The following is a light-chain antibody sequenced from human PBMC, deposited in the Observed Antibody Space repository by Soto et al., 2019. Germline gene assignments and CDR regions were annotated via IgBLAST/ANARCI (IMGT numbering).Light chain of an antibody. J-gene: IGKJ1*01. CDR2: GAS. CDR1: QSTSSRF. V-gene: IGKV3-20*01. Sequence: IVLTHSPGTLSLSPGERATLSSRASQSTSSRFLAWYQQKPGQAPRLLISGASGRATGIPDRFSGSGSGTDFTLSISRLEPEDSAVYYCQQYGTSPWTFGQGTKVDIK. CDR3: QQYGTSPWT.